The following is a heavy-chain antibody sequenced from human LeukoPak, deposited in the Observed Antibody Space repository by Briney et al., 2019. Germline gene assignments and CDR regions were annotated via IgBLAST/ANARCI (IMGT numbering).Heavy chain of an antibody. V-gene: IGHV1-8*01. Sequence: GASVKVSCKASGYTFTSYDINWVRQATGQGLEWMGWMNPNSGNTGYAQKFQGGVTMTRNTSISTAYMELSSLRSEDTAVYYCARGVGYCSSTSCFYNWFDPWGQGTLVTVSS. CDR1: GYTFTSYD. CDR3: ARGVGYCSSTSCFYNWFDP. CDR2: MNPNSGNT. J-gene: IGHJ5*02. D-gene: IGHD2-2*03.